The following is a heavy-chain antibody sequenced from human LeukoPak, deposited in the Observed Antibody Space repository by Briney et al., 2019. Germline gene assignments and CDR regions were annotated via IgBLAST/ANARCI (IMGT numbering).Heavy chain of an antibody. V-gene: IGHV3-33*01. J-gene: IGHJ4*02. Sequence: GTSLRLSCAASGFTFSTYGMHWVRQAPGKGLEWVAVIWHDGSNKYYADSVEGRFTISRDSSRDTLHLQMNSLRAEDTAVFYCARGYRGGYSSGYPYFDFWGQGTPVTVSS. CDR3: ARGYRGGYSSGYPYFDF. CDR1: GFTFSTYG. D-gene: IGHD3-22*01. CDR2: IWHDGSNK.